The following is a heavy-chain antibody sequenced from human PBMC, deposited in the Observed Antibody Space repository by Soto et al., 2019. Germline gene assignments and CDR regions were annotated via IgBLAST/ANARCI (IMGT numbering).Heavy chain of an antibody. D-gene: IGHD3-16*01. Sequence: EVQLVESGGGLVQPGGSLRLSCAASGFTFSTYEMNWVRQAPGKGLERVSYISSIGKTREYADSVKDRTTISRDNAKNSLYLQINSLRAEDTAVYYCATYPWGSSIVYWCQGTLVTVSS. CDR2: ISSIGKTR. CDR1: GFTFSTYE. J-gene: IGHJ4*02. V-gene: IGHV3-48*03. CDR3: ATYPWGSSIVY.